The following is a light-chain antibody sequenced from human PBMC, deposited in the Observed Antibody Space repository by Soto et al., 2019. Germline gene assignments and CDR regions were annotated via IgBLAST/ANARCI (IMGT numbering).Light chain of an antibody. J-gene: IGLJ3*02. Sequence: QSVLTQPPSASGTPGQRVTMSCSGSGSNIGRNTVNWYQQLPGTAPKVLIYSNNQRPSGVPDRFSGSKSGTSASLAISGLHSEDEADYYCAAWDDSLNAWVFGGGTKLTV. CDR3: AAWDDSLNAWV. CDR1: GSNIGRNT. CDR2: SNN. V-gene: IGLV1-44*01.